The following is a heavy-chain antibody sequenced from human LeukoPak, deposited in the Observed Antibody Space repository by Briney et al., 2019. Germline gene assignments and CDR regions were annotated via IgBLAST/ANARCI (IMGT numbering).Heavy chain of an antibody. CDR2: ISGSGGST. J-gene: IGHJ6*02. CDR3: AKGSSSHYYYYGMDV. V-gene: IGHV3-23*01. CDR1: GFTFSSYA. D-gene: IGHD6-6*01. Sequence: PGGSLRLSCAASGFTFSSYAMSWVRQAPGKGLEWVSAISGSGGSTYYADSVKGRFTISRDNSKNTLYLQMNSLRAEDTAVYYCAKGSSSHYYYYGMDVWGQGTTVTVSS.